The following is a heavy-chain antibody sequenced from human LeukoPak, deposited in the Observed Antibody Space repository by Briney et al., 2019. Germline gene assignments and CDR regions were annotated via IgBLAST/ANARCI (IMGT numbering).Heavy chain of an antibody. CDR1: GFTFGDYA. D-gene: IGHD3-22*01. Sequence: PGGSLRLSCTASGFTFGDYAMSWVRQAPGKGLEWVGFIRSKAYGGTTEYAASVKGRFTISRDDSKSIAYLQMNSLKTEDTAVYYCTRDGDSSGYYYERDYWGQGTLVTVSS. CDR2: IRSKAYGGTT. V-gene: IGHV3-49*04. CDR3: TRDGDSSGYYYERDY. J-gene: IGHJ4*02.